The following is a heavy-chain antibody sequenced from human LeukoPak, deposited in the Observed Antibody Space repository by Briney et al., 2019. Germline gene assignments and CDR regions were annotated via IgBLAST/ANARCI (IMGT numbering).Heavy chain of an antibody. J-gene: IGHJ4*02. CDR1: GFTFSRYA. D-gene: IGHD2-15*01. CDR2: ISGSGGST. CDR3: AKVGAAATGFPFDY. V-gene: IGHV3-23*01. Sequence: GGSLRLSCAASGFTFSRYAMSWVRQAPGKGLEWVSAISGSGGSTYYADSVKGRFTISRDNSKNTLYLQMNSLRAEDTAVYYCAKVGAAATGFPFDYWGQGTLVTVSS.